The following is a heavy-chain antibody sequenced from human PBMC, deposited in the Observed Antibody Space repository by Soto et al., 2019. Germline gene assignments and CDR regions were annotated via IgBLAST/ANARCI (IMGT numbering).Heavy chain of an antibody. CDR3: ARGYSSSWFQAL. Sequence: GGSLRLSCAASGFTFSSYSMNWVRQAPGKGLEWVSYISSSSNTIKYADSVKGRFTISRDNAKNSLYLQMNSLRDDDTAVYYCARGYSSSWFQALWGQGTLVTVSS. CDR2: ISSSSNTI. J-gene: IGHJ4*02. CDR1: GFTFSSYS. V-gene: IGHV3-48*02. D-gene: IGHD6-13*01.